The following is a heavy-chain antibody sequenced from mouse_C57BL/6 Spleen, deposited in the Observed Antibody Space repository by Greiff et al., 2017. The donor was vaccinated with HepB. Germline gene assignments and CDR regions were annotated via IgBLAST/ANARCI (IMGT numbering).Heavy chain of an antibody. Sequence: QVQLKQPGAELVKPGASVKVSCKASGYTFTSYWMHWVKQRPGQGLEWIGRIHPSDSDTNYNQKFKGKATLTVDKSSSTAYMQLSSLTSEDSAVYYCAIENPFDYETWFAYWGQGTLVTVSA. J-gene: IGHJ3*01. CDR3: AIENPFDYETWFAY. CDR1: GYTFTSYW. V-gene: IGHV1-74*01. D-gene: IGHD2-4*01. CDR2: IHPSDSDT.